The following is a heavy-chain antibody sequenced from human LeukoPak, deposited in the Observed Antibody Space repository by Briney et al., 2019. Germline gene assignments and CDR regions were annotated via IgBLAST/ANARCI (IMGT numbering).Heavy chain of an antibody. CDR2: IYYSGST. Sequence: SETLSLTCTVSGGSISSSSYYWGWIRQPPGKGLEWIGSIYYSGSTYYNPSLKSRVTISVDTSKNQFSLKLSSVTAADTAVYYCARDPPTPYSAGMVRGVMPGMDVWGQGTTVTVSS. V-gene: IGHV4-39*07. D-gene: IGHD3-10*01. CDR3: ARDPPTPYSAGMVRGVMPGMDV. J-gene: IGHJ6*02. CDR1: GGSISSSSYY.